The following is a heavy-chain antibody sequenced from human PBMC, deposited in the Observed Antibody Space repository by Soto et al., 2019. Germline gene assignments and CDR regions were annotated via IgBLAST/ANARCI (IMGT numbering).Heavy chain of an antibody. CDR3: AKGHYYYGSGTPPPGY. CDR2: IIPVFGTP. CDR1: GGKSPNFA. Sequence: KVSSNADGGKSPNFAISWVRQATEQGLEWMGGIIPVFGTPNYSQKFQDRSTITADESASTAYMELSNRGSKDTAVYYCAKGHYYYGSGTPPPGYWGQGTLVSVS. J-gene: IGHJ4*02. D-gene: IGHD3-10*01. V-gene: IGHV1-69*01.